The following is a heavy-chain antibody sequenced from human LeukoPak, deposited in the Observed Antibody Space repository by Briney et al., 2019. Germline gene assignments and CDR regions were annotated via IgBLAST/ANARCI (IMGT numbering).Heavy chain of an antibody. CDR1: GYTFTGYF. CDR3: ARDERYDSSGYPFDY. J-gene: IGHJ4*02. CDR2: INPNSGDA. D-gene: IGHD3-22*01. Sequence: ASVKVSCKASGYTFTGYFMHWVRQAPGQGLEWMGWINPNSGDANYAQKFQGRVTMTRDTSISTAYMELSRLRSDDTAAYYCARDERYDSSGYPFDYWGQGTLVTVSS. V-gene: IGHV1-2*02.